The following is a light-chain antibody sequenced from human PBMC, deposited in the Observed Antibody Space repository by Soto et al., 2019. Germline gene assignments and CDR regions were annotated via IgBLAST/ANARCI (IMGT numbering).Light chain of an antibody. CDR3: QQYNTYPWT. CDR1: QSIGSW. J-gene: IGKJ1*01. CDR2: TAS. Sequence: DSQMTQSPSTLSGSVGDRVIITCRASQSIGSWVAGYPQQRGKVPKLLSYTASTLQSGVPSRFSGSGSGAEFTLTISSLQPEDFATYYCQQYNTYPWTFGQGTKVDI. V-gene: IGKV1-5*03.